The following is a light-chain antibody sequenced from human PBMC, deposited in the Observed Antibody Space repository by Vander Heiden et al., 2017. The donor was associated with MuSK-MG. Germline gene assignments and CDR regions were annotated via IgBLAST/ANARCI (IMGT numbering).Light chain of an antibody. V-gene: IGLV2-8*01. J-gene: IGLJ3*02. Sequence: QSALTHPPSPSGSPGQSVTISCTGPSSDVGGYNYVSWYQQHPGKAPKFMIYEVSKRPSGVPDRFSGSKSGNTASLTVSGLQAEDEADYYCSSYAGSNWVFGGGPKLPV. CDR3: SSYAGSNWV. CDR1: SSDVGGYNY. CDR2: EVS.